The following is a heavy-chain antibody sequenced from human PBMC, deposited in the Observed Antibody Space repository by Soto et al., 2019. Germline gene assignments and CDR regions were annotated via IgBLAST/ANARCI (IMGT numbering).Heavy chain of an antibody. J-gene: IGHJ4*02. V-gene: IGHV4-39*02. CDR2: IKYSGTT. CDR3: ARDNPPPNGPGVDY. CDR1: GGSISSSRCH. Sequence: PSETLSLTCTVSGGSISSSRCHWGWIRQPPGKGLEWIASIKYSGTTFYNPSLKSRVTISVDTSKNQFSLKLSSVTAADTAVYYCARDNPPPNGPGVDYWGQGTLVTVSS. D-gene: IGHD2-8*01.